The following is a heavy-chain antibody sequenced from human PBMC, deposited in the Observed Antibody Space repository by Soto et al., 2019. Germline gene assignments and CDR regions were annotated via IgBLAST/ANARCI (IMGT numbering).Heavy chain of an antibody. J-gene: IGHJ5*02. Sequence: GESLKISCTGFGYTFTTFWISWVRQMPGKGLEWMGRIDPGGTYATYSPAFQGHVTISADKATSTAYLQWSSLKASDTAMYYCAPSYCTTTTCYSWFDPCGQGTLVTVYS. CDR3: APSYCTTTTCYSWFDP. D-gene: IGHD2-2*01. CDR1: GYTFTTFW. CDR2: IDPGGTYA. V-gene: IGHV5-10-1*01.